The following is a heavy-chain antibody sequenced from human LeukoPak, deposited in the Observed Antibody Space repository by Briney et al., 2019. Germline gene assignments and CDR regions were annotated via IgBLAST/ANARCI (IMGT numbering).Heavy chain of an antibody. J-gene: IGHJ1*01. CDR1: GVSLSIYY. V-gene: IGHV4-59*08. Sequence: SETLSLTCTVSGVSLSIYYWSWIRQPARKGLEWIGYIYYSGSTNYNPSLKSRVTISGDTSKNQFSLKLSSVTAANTAVYYCARSPRRTEYFHHWGQGTLVTVSS. CDR3: ARSPRRTEYFHH. CDR2: IYYSGST.